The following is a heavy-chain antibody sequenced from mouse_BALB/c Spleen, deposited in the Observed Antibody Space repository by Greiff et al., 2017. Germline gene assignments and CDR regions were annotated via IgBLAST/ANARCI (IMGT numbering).Heavy chain of an antibody. CDR3: ARSSYRYDVRGYYAMDY. J-gene: IGHJ4*01. V-gene: IGHV1S29*02. CDR1: GYTFTDYN. CDR2: IYPYNGGT. Sequence: EVQLQQSGPELVKPGASVKISCKASGYTFTDYNMHWVKQSHGKSLEWIGYIYPYNGGTGYNQKFKSKATLTVDNSSSTAYMELRSLTSEDSAVYYCARSSYRYDVRGYYAMDYWGQGTSVTVSS. D-gene: IGHD2-14*01.